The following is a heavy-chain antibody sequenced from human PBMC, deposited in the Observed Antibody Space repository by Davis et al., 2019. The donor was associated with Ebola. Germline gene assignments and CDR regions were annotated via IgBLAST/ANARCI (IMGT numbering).Heavy chain of an antibody. V-gene: IGHV4-39*07. CDR2: IYYSGST. Sequence: PSETLSLTCTVSGGSISSSSYYWGWIRQPPGKGLEWIGSIYYSGSTNYNPSLKSRVTISVDTSKNQFSLKLSSVTAADTAVYYCASGRMVQGVKPYGMDVWGQGTTVTVSS. CDR1: GGSISSSSYY. CDR3: ASGRMVQGVKPYGMDV. J-gene: IGHJ6*02. D-gene: IGHD3-10*01.